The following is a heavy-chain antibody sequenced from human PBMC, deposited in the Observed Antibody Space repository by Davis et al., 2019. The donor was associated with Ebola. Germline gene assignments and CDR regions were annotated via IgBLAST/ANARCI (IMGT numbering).Heavy chain of an antibody. J-gene: IGHJ6*02. CDR2: IHYIGST. CDR1: GGSISSYY. D-gene: IGHD7-27*01. Sequence: SETLSLTFTVPGGSISSYYWSWIPQPPGKVLEWIGYIHYIGSTNYNPSLMGRATIAVDTSKNQFSLRPWSVTAADTAVYCCAREGRGGATGDPVGMDVWGQGTTVTVSS. V-gene: IGHV4-59*01. CDR3: AREGRGGATGDPVGMDV.